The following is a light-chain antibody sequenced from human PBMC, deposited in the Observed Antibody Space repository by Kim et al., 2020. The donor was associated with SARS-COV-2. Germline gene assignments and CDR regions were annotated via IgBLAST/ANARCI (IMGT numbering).Light chain of an antibody. J-gene: IGLJ3*02. CDR3: HSYDSNTLV. Sequence: GKTVTISCTRSRGSIASNYVQWYQQRPGSSPTTVIYEDNQRPSGVPDRFSGSIDSSSNSASLTISGLKTEDEADYYCHSYDSNTLVFGGGTQLTVL. V-gene: IGLV6-57*01. CDR1: RGSIASNY. CDR2: EDN.